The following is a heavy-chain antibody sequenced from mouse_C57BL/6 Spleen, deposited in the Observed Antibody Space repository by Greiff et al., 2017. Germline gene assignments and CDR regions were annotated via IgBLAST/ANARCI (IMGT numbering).Heavy chain of an antibody. D-gene: IGHD2-2*01. CDR2: ISYSGST. Sequence: DVKLQESGPGMVKPSQSLSLTCTVTGYSITSGYDWHWIRHFPGNKLEWMGYISYSGSTNYNPSLKSRISITHDTSKNHFFLKLNSVTTEDTATYYCARGVKTSGAYWGQGTLVTVSA. J-gene: IGHJ3*01. V-gene: IGHV3-1*01. CDR1: GYSITSGYD. CDR3: ARGVKTSGAY.